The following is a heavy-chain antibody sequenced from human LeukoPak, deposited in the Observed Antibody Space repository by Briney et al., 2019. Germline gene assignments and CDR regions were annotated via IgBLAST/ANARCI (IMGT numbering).Heavy chain of an antibody. J-gene: IGHJ4*02. Sequence: SETLSLTCTVSGGSISSSSYYWRWIRQPPGKGLEWIGEINHSGSTNYNPSLKSRVTISVDTSKNQFSLKLSSVTAADTAVYYCARQQWLVRGLIDYWGQGTLVTVSS. CDR3: ARQQWLVRGLIDY. CDR2: INHSGST. CDR1: GGSISSSSYY. V-gene: IGHV4-39*01. D-gene: IGHD6-19*01.